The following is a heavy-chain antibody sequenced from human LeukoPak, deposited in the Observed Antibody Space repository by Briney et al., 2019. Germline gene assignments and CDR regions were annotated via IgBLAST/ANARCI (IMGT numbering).Heavy chain of an antibody. Sequence: ASVKVSCKASEGTFSSYAISWVRQAPGQGLEWMGGIIPIFGTANYAQKFQGRVTITADESTSTAYMELSSLRSEDTAVYYCARESPGYSYGPPLPWGQGTLVTVSS. CDR3: ARESPGYSYGPPLP. CDR1: EGTFSSYA. V-gene: IGHV1-69*13. CDR2: IIPIFGTA. J-gene: IGHJ5*02. D-gene: IGHD5-18*01.